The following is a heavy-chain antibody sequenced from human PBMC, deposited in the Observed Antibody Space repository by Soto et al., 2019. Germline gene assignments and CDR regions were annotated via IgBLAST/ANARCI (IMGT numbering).Heavy chain of an antibody. D-gene: IGHD3-10*01. Sequence: QVPLQESGPGLVKPSQTLSLTCSVSGDSISRNGYFWTWIRQHPGKGLEWIGYIYYDGRSYYTPSLKSRVIISVDTSKNQFSLNLTAVTAADTAVYYCARGTMLRGPGYYYAMDVWGQGTTVTVSS. CDR3: ARGTMLRGPGYYYAMDV. J-gene: IGHJ6*02. CDR1: GDSISRNGYF. CDR2: IYYDGRS. V-gene: IGHV4-31*03.